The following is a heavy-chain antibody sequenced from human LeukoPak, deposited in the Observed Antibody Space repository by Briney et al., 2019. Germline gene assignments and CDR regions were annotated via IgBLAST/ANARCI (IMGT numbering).Heavy chain of an antibody. CDR1: GFTFSSYE. CDR3: ARAQGEGHFDY. V-gene: IGHV3-48*03. D-gene: IGHD3-16*01. CDR2: ISSSGSTI. J-gene: IGHJ4*02. Sequence: GGSLRLSCAASGFTFSSYEMNWVRQAPGKGLEWVSYISSSGSTIYYADSVKGRFTISRDNAKNSLYLQMNSPRAEDTALYYCARAQGEGHFDYWGQGTLVTVSS.